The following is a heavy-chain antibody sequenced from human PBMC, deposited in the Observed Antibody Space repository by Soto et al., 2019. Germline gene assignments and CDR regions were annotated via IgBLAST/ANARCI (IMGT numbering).Heavy chain of an antibody. CDR1: GGTFSSYA. CDR3: ARDRGPSSGYYPYWFDP. D-gene: IGHD3-22*01. CDR2: IIPIFGTA. V-gene: IGHV1-69*12. Sequence: QVQLVQSGAEVKKPGSSVKVSCKASGGTFSSYAITWVRQAPGQGLEWMGGIIPIFGTANYAQKFQGRVTITEDESTSTAYRELGSLRSEDTAVYYCARDRGPSSGYYPYWFDPWGQGTLVTVSS. J-gene: IGHJ5*02.